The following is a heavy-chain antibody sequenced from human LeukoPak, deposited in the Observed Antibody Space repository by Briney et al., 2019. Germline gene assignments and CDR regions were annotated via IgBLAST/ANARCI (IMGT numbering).Heavy chain of an antibody. Sequence: GASVKVSCKASGYTFTSYDINWVRQATGQGLEWMGWMNPNSGNTGYAQKFQGRVTMTRNTSISTAYMELSSLRSEDTAVYYCARGRLAVAGTYYYCGMDVWGQGTTVTVSS. J-gene: IGHJ6*02. D-gene: IGHD6-19*01. V-gene: IGHV1-8*01. CDR3: ARGRLAVAGTYYYCGMDV. CDR2: MNPNSGNT. CDR1: GYTFTSYD.